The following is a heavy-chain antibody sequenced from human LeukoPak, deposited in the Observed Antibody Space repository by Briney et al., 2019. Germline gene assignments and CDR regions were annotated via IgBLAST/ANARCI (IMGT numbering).Heavy chain of an antibody. CDR2: ISGSGGST. CDR3: AKSEAADSYYYYYYMDV. V-gene: IGHV3-23*01. J-gene: IGHJ6*03. CDR1: GFTFSSYE. Sequence: QPGGSLRLSCAASGFTFSSYEMNWVRQAPGKGLEWVSAISGSGGSTYYADSVKGRFTISRDNSKNTLYLQMNSLRAEDTAVYYCAKSEAADSYYYYYYMDVWGKGTTVTVSS. D-gene: IGHD6-13*01.